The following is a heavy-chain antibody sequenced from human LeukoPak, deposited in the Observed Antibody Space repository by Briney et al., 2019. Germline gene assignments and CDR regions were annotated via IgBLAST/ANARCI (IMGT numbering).Heavy chain of an antibody. CDR1: GFTVSSNY. Sequence: GGSLGLSCAASGFTVSSNYMSWVRQAPGKGLEWVSVIYSGGSTYYADSVKGRFAISRHNSKNTLYLQMNSLRAEDTAVYYCATTYCSGGSCYSDRYGMDVWGQGTTVTVSS. V-gene: IGHV3-53*04. D-gene: IGHD2-15*01. J-gene: IGHJ6*02. CDR3: ATTYCSGGSCYSDRYGMDV. CDR2: IYSGGST.